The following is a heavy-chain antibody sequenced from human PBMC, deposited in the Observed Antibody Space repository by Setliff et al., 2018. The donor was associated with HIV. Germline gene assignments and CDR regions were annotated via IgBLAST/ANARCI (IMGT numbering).Heavy chain of an antibody. CDR3: ARQVTGNTKVRHLDY. V-gene: IGHV4-59*08. D-gene: IGHD1-7*01. Sequence: SETLSLTCTVSGGSISSYYWSWIRQPPGKGLEWLGHIYSSGSTNYNPSLKSRVTISVDTSKNQFSLKLYSVTAADTAVYYCARQVTGNTKVRHLDYWGQGTLVTVSS. J-gene: IGHJ4*02. CDR1: GGSISSYY. CDR2: IYSSGST.